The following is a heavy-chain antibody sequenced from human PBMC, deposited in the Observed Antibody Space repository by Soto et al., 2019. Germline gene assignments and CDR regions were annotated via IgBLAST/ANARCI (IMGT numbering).Heavy chain of an antibody. D-gene: IGHD3-3*01. J-gene: IGHJ6*02. V-gene: IGHV1-69*13. CDR2: IIPIFGTA. Sequence: ASVKVSCKASGGTFSSYAISWVRQAPGQGLEWMGGIIPIFGTANYAQKFQGRVTSTADESTSTAYMELSSLRSEDTAVYYCARENFGVVGDYYYYYGMDVWGQGTTVTVSS. CDR3: ARENFGVVGDYYYYYGMDV. CDR1: GGTFSSYA.